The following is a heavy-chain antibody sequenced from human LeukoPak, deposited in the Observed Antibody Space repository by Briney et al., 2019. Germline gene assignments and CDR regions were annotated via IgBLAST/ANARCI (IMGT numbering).Heavy chain of an antibody. CDR2: INHSEST. CDR1: GGSFSGYY. V-gene: IGHV4-34*01. CDR3: ARGPRITIFGVVIEKFDY. Sequence: PSETLSLTCAVYGGSFSGYYWSWIRQPPGKGLEWIGEINHSESTNYNPSLKSRVTISVDTSKNQFSLKLSSVTAADTAVYYCARGPRITIFGVVIEKFDYWGQGTLVTVSP. D-gene: IGHD3-3*01. J-gene: IGHJ4*02.